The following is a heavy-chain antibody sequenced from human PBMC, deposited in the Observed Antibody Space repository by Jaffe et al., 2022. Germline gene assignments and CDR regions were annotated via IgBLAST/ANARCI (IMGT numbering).Heavy chain of an antibody. Sequence: QVQLVESGGGVVQPGGSLRLSCAASGFTFSSYGMHWVRQAPGKGLEWVAFIRYDGSNKYYADSVKGRFTISRDNSKNTLYLQMNSLRAEDTAVYYCAKEREAAAGILYYYYYMDVWGKGTTVTVSS. V-gene: IGHV3-30*02. J-gene: IGHJ6*03. CDR3: AKEREAAAGILYYYYYMDV. CDR2: IRYDGSNK. CDR1: GFTFSSYG. D-gene: IGHD6-13*01.